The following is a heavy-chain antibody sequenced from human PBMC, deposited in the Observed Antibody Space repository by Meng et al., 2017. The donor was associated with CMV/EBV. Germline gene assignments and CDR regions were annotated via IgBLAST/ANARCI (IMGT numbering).Heavy chain of an antibody. Sequence: GESLRISCAASGFTFSSYSMNWVRQAPGKGLEWVSYISSSSSTIYYADSVKGRFTISRDNAKNSLYLQMNSLRAEDTAVYYCARGGKGVWGQGTTVTVSS. CDR2: ISSSSSTI. V-gene: IGHV3-48*04. J-gene: IGHJ6*02. CDR3: ARGGKGV. CDR1: GFTFSSYS.